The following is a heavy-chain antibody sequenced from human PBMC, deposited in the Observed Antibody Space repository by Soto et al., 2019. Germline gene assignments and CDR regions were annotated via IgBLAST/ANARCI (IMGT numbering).Heavy chain of an antibody. CDR1: GAXVSSYSAA. CDR3: ARVLPDASDYYYYYGMDV. CDR2: TYYRSKWYN. V-gene: IGHV6-1*01. Sequence: QXLSLTCAISGAXVSSYSAAWNWIRQPPSRGLEWLGRTYYRSKWYNDYAVSVRGRITINPETYKNQFYLQLNSVTPEDTAVYYCARVLPDASDYYYYYGMDVWGQGTTVTVS. J-gene: IGHJ6*02. D-gene: IGHD2-2*01.